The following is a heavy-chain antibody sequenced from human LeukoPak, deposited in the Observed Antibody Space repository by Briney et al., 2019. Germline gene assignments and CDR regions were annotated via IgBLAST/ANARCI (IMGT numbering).Heavy chain of an antibody. Sequence: ASVKVSCKASGGTFSSYAISWVRQAPGQGLEWMGGIIPIFGTANYAQKFQGRVTITADESTSTAYMELSSLRSEDTAVYYCARIRYCSSTSCYAGSLDYWGQGTLVTVSS. CDR3: ARIRYCSSTSCYAGSLDY. CDR2: IIPIFGTA. J-gene: IGHJ4*02. CDR1: GGTFSSYA. V-gene: IGHV1-69*13. D-gene: IGHD2-2*01.